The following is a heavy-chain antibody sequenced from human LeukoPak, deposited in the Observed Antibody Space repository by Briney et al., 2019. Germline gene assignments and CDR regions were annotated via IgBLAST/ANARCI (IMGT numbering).Heavy chain of an antibody. CDR2: ISGSGDNQ. J-gene: IGHJ4*02. CDR3: AKDWIPED. V-gene: IGHV3-23*01. Sequence: GGSLRLSCAVSRFTFRGYALNWVCQAPGKGLEWVALISGSGDNQYYADAVKGRFTISRDNSKNTLSLQMSSLRVEDTAVYYCAKDWIPEDWGQGTLVTVSS. D-gene: IGHD5-18*01. CDR1: RFTFRGYA.